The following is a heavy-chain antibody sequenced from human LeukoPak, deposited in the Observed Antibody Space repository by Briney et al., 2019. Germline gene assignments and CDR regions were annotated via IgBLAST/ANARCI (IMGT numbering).Heavy chain of an antibody. V-gene: IGHV3-53*01. CDR3: ARAPFLVNPHFDY. CDR1: GFTVSSNY. CDR2: IYSGGST. Sequence: PGGSLRLSCAASGFTVSSNYMSWVRQAPGKGLEWVSVIYSGGSTYYADSVKGRFTISRDNSKNTLYLQMNSLRAEDTAVYYCARAPFLVNPHFDYWGQGTLVTVSS. J-gene: IGHJ4*02.